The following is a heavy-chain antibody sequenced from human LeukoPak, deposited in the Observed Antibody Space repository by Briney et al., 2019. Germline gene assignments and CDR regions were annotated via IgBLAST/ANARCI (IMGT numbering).Heavy chain of an antibody. D-gene: IGHD2-2*01. CDR1: RFMFSGYS. Sequence: GGSLRLSCAASRFMFSGYSMNWVRQAPGKGLEWVSYISESSSYTYYADSVKGRFTISRDNSKSTLYLQMDSLRAEDTAVYYCARDSKGSIDYWGQGTLVTVSS. V-gene: IGHV3-21*01. CDR3: ARDSKGSIDY. J-gene: IGHJ4*02. CDR2: ISESSSYT.